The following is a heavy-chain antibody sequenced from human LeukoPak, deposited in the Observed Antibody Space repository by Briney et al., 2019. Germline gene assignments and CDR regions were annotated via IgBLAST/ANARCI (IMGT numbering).Heavy chain of an antibody. CDR2: ISYDGSNK. D-gene: IGHD1-26*01. CDR1: GFTFSSYA. J-gene: IGHJ4*02. V-gene: IGHV3-30-3*01. Sequence: GGSLRLSCAASGFTFSSYAMHWVRQAPGKGLEWVAVISYDGSNKYYADSVKGRFTISRDNSKNTLYLQMNSLRAEDTAVYYCARGDPIVGATQNDYWGQGTLVTVSS. CDR3: ARGDPIVGATQNDY.